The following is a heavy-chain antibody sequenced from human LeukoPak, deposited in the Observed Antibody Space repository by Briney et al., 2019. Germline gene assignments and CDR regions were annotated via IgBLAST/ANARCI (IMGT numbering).Heavy chain of an antibody. V-gene: IGHV4/OR15-8*02. CDR3: ARESGAFSPFGF. J-gene: IGHJ4*02. CDR1: GGSITTTNW. D-gene: IGHD1-26*01. Sequence: SETLSLTCAVIGGSITTTNWWCGVRQPPGKGLEWIGEVHLSGATNYNPSLESRVSMSIDKSKNHLSLEVTSVTAADTAIYYCARESGAFSPFGFWGQGTLLTVSS. CDR2: VHLSGAT.